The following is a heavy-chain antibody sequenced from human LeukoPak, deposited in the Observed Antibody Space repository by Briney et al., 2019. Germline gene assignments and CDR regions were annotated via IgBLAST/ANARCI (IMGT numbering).Heavy chain of an antibody. Sequence: PSETLSLTCTVSGGSISSHYWSWIRQPAGKGLEWIGRIYTSGSTNYNPSLKSRVTMSVDTSKNQFSLKLSSVTAADTAVYYCARDYEPIVATRGRRYNWFDPWGQGTLVTVSS. CDR1: GGSISSHY. J-gene: IGHJ5*02. CDR3: ARDYEPIVATRGRRYNWFDP. D-gene: IGHD5-12*01. V-gene: IGHV4-4*07. CDR2: IYTSGST.